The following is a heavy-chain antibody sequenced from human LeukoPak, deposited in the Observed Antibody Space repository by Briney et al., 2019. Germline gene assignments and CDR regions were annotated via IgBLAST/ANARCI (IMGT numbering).Heavy chain of an antibody. CDR1: GYTFTGYY. V-gene: IGHV1-2*02. CDR2: INPNSGGT. Sequence: ASVKVSCKASGYTFTGYYMHWVRQAPGQGLEWMGWINPNSGGTNYAQKFQGRVTMTRDTSISTAYMELSRLRSDDTAVYYCARRPIYYYGSGSYPPDYWGQGTLVTVSS. CDR3: ARRPIYYYGSGSYPPDY. J-gene: IGHJ4*02. D-gene: IGHD3-10*01.